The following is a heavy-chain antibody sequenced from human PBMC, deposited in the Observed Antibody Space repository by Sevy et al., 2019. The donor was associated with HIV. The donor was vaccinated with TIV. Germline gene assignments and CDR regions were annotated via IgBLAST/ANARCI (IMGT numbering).Heavy chain of an antibody. J-gene: IGHJ6*02. V-gene: IGHV4-61*01. CDR1: AMSVSSANDY. Sequence: SETLSLTCSVSAMSVSSANDYWTWIRQPPGKGLEWIGHVFYFGSTNYNPSLKSRVTISLATSKDKFSLKLTSVTAADTAVYYCGRDQYYDVLTGLYAIDVWGQGTTVTVSS. CDR2: VFYFGST. D-gene: IGHD3-9*01. CDR3: GRDQYYDVLTGLYAIDV.